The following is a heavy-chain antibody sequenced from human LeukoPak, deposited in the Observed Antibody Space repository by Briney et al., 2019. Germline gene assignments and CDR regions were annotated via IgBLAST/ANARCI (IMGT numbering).Heavy chain of an antibody. CDR3: ARRGGRDDAFDI. CDR1: GGSISSGGYS. D-gene: IGHD3-16*01. CDR2: IYHSGST. V-gene: IGHV4-30-2*01. J-gene: IGHJ3*02. Sequence: PSQTLSLTCAVSGGSISSGGYSWSWIRQPPGKGLEWIGYIYHSGSTYCNPSLKSRVTISVDRSKNQFSLKLSSVTAADTAVYYCARRGGRDDAFDIWGQGTMVTVSS.